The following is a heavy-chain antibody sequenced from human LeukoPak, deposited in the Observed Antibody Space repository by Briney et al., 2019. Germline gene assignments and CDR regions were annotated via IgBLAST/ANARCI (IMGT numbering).Heavy chain of an antibody. CDR2: IYHSGST. J-gene: IGHJ4*02. Sequence: SETLSLTCTVSGHSINSAYYWGWIRQSPGKGLEWIGSIYHSGSTYYNPSLKSRVTISVDPSKNQFSLKLSSVTAADTAVYYCARHYYDSGGYFDYWGQGTLVTVSS. CDR1: GHSINSAYY. V-gene: IGHV4-38-2*02. D-gene: IGHD3-22*01. CDR3: ARHYYDSGGYFDY.